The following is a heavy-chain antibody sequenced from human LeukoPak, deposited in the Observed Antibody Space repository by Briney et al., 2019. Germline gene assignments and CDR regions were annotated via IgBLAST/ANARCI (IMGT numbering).Heavy chain of an antibody. CDR3: ARDWKKGAAFDI. J-gene: IGHJ3*02. Sequence: SETLSLTCAVYGGSFSGYYWSWIRQPPGKGLEWIGEINHSGSTNYNPSLKSRVTISVDTSKNQFSLKLSSVTAADTAVYYCARDWKKGAAFDIWGQGTMVTVSS. V-gene: IGHV4-34*01. CDR1: GGSFSGYY. D-gene: IGHD1-1*01. CDR2: INHSGST.